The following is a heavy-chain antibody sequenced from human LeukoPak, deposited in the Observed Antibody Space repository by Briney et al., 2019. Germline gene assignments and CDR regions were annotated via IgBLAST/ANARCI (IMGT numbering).Heavy chain of an antibody. V-gene: IGHV3-33*01. CDR2: IWYDGSNK. CDR3: ARDNVAVAGTFDY. J-gene: IGHJ4*02. CDR1: GFTFSSYG. Sequence: PGGSLRLSCAASGFTFSSYGMHWVRQAPGKGLEWVAVIWYDGSNKYYADSVKGRFTISRDNSKNTLYLQMNSLRAEDTAVYSCARDNVAVAGTFDYWGQGTLVTVSS. D-gene: IGHD6-19*01.